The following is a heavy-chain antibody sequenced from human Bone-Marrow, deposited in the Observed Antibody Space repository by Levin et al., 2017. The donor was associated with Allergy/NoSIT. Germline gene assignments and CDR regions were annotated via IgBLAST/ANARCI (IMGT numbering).Heavy chain of an antibody. J-gene: IGHJ4*02. Sequence: GESLKISCVASGFTFSSYSMNWVRQTPGKGLEWVSSISSSSNEVFYADSVKGRFTISIDNAKNSLFLQMNSLRAEDTAVYYCARDYFVSGSVYNGGYWGQGTLVTVSS. V-gene: IGHV3-21*01. CDR1: GFTFSSYS. CDR2: ISSSSNEV. CDR3: ARDYFVSGSVYNGGY. D-gene: IGHD3-10*01.